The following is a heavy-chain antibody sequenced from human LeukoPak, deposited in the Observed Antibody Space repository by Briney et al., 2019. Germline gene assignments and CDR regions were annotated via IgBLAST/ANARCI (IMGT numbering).Heavy chain of an antibody. J-gene: IGHJ6*04. CDR2: IWYDGSNK. CDR3: ARGESSSWYLKPYYGMDV. CDR1: GFTFSSYG. V-gene: IGHV3-33*01. D-gene: IGHD6-13*01. Sequence: GRSLRLSCAASGFTFSSYGMHWVRQAPGKGLEWVAVIWYDGSNKYYAGSVKGRFTISRDNSKNTLYLQMNSLRAEDTAVYYCARGESSSWYLKPYYGMDVWGKGTTVTVSS.